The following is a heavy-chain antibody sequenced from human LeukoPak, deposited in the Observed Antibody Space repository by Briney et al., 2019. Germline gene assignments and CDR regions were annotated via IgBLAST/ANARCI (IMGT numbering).Heavy chain of an antibody. Sequence: GGSLRLSCAASGFTFSTYSMNWVRQAPGKGLEWVSYISASSGTIYYADSVKGRFTISRDNARDSLYLQMNSLRAEDTAVYYCARRSEFGVLYYMDVWGKGTTVTVSS. J-gene: IGHJ6*03. CDR3: ARRSEFGVLYYMDV. V-gene: IGHV3-48*01. CDR1: GFTFSTYS. CDR2: ISASSGTI. D-gene: IGHD3-16*01.